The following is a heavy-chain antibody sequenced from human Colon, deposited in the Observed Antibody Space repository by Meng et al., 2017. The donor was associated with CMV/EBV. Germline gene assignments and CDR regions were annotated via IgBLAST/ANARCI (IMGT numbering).Heavy chain of an antibody. D-gene: IGHD3-10*01. CDR2: IDSDGTT. V-gene: IGHV3-53*05. CDR3: VKGELQPYYYYGMDV. J-gene: IGHJ6*02. CDR1: GFAVSRYY. Sequence: GGSLRLSCAPSGFAVSRYYMSWVRQAPGKGLEWVLLIDSDGTTYYSDSVKGRFTISRDNSRNTVFLQMDSLRAEDTAVYYCVKGELQPYYYYGMDVWGQGTTVTVSS.